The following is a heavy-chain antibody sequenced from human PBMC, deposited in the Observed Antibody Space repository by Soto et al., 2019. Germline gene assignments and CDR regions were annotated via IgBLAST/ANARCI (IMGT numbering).Heavy chain of an antibody. CDR2: IIPIFGTA. CDR3: ASEIVGATLFTNWFDP. D-gene: IGHD1-26*01. CDR1: GGTFSSYA. Sequence: SVKVSCKASGGTFSSYAISWVRQAPGQGLEWMGGIIPIFGTANYAQKFQGRVTITADESTSTAYMELSSLRSEDTAVYYCASEIVGATLFTNWFDPWGQGTLVTVSS. J-gene: IGHJ5*02. V-gene: IGHV1-69*13.